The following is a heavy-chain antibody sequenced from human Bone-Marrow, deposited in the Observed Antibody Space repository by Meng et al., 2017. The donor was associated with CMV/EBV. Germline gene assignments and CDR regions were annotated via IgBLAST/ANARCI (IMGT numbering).Heavy chain of an antibody. CDR2: IYYSGST. V-gene: IGHV4-39*01. J-gene: IGHJ5*02. CDR3: ASRSSSWTGQYNWFDP. CDR1: GGSISDSSHY. D-gene: IGHD6-13*01. Sequence: SETLSLTCTVSGGSISDSSHYWGWIRQLPGKGLEWIGSIYYSGSTYYNPSLKSRVTISVDTSKNQFSLKLSSVTAADTAVYYCASRSSSWTGQYNWFDPWGQGTLVTVSS.